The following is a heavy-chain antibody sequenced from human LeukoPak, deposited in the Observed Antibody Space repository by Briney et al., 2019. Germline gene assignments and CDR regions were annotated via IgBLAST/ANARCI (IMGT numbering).Heavy chain of an antibody. V-gene: IGHV4-39*07. CDR3: ARDYLMTTFDY. D-gene: IGHD3-16*01. Sequence: SETLSLTCTVSGGSISSNSYYWGWIRQPPRKGLEWIGSIYYSGNTYYNPSLKSRVTISVDTSKNQFSLKLSSVTAADTAVYYCARDYLMTTFDYWGQGTLVTVSS. CDR1: GGSISSNSYY. J-gene: IGHJ4*02. CDR2: IYYSGNT.